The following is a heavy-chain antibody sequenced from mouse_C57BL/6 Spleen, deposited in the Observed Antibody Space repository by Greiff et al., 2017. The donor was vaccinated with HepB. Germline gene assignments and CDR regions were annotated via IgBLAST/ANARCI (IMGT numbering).Heavy chain of an antibody. V-gene: IGHV1-18*01. Sequence: VHVKQSGPELVKPGASVKIPCKASGYTFTDYNMDWVKQSHGKSLEWIGDINPNNGGTIYNQKFKGKATLTVDKSSSTAYMELRSLTSEDTAVYYCARWANWTFDYWGQGTTLTVSS. CDR3: ARWANWTFDY. J-gene: IGHJ2*01. CDR2: INPNNGGT. CDR1: GYTFTDYN. D-gene: IGHD4-1*01.